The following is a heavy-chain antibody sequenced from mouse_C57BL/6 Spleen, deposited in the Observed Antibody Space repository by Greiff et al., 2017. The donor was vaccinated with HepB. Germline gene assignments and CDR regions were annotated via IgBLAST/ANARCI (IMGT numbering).Heavy chain of an antibody. Sequence: VQLQQSGPELVKPGASVKISCKASGYAFSSSWMNWVKQRPGKGLEWIGRIYPGDGDTNYNGKFKGKATLTAYKSSSTAYMQLSSRTSEDSAVYFCARTVVAPFDYWGQGTTLTVSS. CDR2: IYPGDGDT. V-gene: IGHV1-82*01. D-gene: IGHD1-1*01. CDR1: GYAFSSSW. J-gene: IGHJ2*01. CDR3: ARTVVAPFDY.